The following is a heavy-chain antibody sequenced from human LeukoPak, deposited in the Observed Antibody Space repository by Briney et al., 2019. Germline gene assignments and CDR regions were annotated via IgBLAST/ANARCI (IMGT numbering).Heavy chain of an antibody. V-gene: IGHV5-51*01. D-gene: IGHD6-13*01. CDR1: GYNFATYW. CDR3: AKFHATWYGDT. J-gene: IGHJ4*02. CDR2: IYPGNSHT. Sequence: GESLKISCQGSGYNFATYWIVWVRQMPGKGLEWMGIIYPGNSHTRYSPSFQGQVTISADTSISTAYLHWSSLQSSDTAMYYRAKFHATWYGDTWGQGILVTVSS.